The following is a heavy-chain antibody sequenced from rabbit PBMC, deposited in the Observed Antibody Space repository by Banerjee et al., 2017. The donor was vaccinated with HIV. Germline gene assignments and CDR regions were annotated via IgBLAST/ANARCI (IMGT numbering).Heavy chain of an antibody. CDR1: GFTLSQYW. CDR3: AREVYDSSYSIDL. D-gene: IGHD8-1*01. V-gene: IGHV1S45*01. J-gene: IGHJ4*01. CDR2: IDGGSSGST. Sequence: EESGGGLVKPEGPLTLICTASGFTLSQYWICWVRQAPGKGLEWIACIDGGSSGSTYYASWAKGRFTISKTSSTTVTLQMTSLTAADTATYFCAREVYDSSYSIDLWGPGTLVT.